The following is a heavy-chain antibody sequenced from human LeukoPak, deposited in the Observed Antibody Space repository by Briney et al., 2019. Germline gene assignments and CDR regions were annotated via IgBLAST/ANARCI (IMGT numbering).Heavy chain of an antibody. V-gene: IGHV3-15*01. CDR3: TTGAGGSDDAFDI. J-gene: IGHJ3*02. D-gene: IGHD3-10*01. Sequence: GGSLRLSCAASGLSFSTAWMGWVRQAPGKGLEWVGRIKSKSDDGTAVYTAPVKGRFTISRDDSKDTLYLQMNSLKTEDTAVYYCTTGAGGSDDAFDIWGQGTMVTVSS. CDR2: IKSKSDDGTA. CDR1: GLSFSTAW.